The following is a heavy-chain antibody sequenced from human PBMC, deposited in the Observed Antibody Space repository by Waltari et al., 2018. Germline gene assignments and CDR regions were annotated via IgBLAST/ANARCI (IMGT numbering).Heavy chain of an antibody. CDR2: ITVSDDT. Sequence: LESWGGLGQRGGYIRISCAATGIFFTNFAINWVRLAPGTGLDWVAAITVSDDTFYADSVMGRFTVSRDTSKNTVYLQMNGLRAEDTAIYYCAKPFYNWDDPLHSWGQGTLVAVSS. CDR3: AKPFYNWDDPLHS. V-gene: IGHV3-23*01. CDR1: GIFFTNFA. J-gene: IGHJ4*02. D-gene: IGHD1-20*01.